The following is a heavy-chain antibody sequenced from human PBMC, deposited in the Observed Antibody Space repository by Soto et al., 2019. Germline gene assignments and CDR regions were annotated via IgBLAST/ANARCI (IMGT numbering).Heavy chain of an antibody. D-gene: IGHD6-13*01. CDR1: GGSFSGYY. CDR3: ARAPSSSWFNY. J-gene: IGHJ4*02. Sequence: PSETLFLTCAVYGGSFSGYYWSWIRQPPGKGLEWIGEINHSGSTNYNPSLKSRVTISVDTSKNQFSLKLSSVTAADTAVYYCARAPSSSWFNYWAQGTLVTVSS. CDR2: INHSGST. V-gene: IGHV4-34*01.